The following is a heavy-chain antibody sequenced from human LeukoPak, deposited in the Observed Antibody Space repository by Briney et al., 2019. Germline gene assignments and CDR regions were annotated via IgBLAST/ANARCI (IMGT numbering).Heavy chain of an antibody. CDR1: GGSISSSSYY. J-gene: IGHJ4*02. CDR2: IYYSGST. Sequence: SETLSLTCTVSGGSISSSSYYWGWIRQPPGKGLEWIGSIYYSGSTYYNPSLKSRVTISVDTSNNQFSLKLTSVTAADTAVYYCARHRSGWLQSSFDYWGQGTLVTVSS. CDR3: ARHRSGWLQSSFDY. V-gene: IGHV4-39*01. D-gene: IGHD5-24*01.